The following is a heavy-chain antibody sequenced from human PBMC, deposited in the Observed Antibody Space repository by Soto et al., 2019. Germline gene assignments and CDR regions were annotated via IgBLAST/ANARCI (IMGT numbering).Heavy chain of an antibody. Sequence: QVQLQESGPGLVKPSQTLFLTCTVSGGSISSGGYYWSWIRQHPGKGLEWIGYIYYSGSTYYNPSLKSRVTISVDTSKNQFSLKLSSVTAADTAVYYCARTTYYDFWSGYPNWFDPWGQGTLVTVSS. CDR3: ARTTYYDFWSGYPNWFDP. V-gene: IGHV4-31*03. CDR1: GGSISSGGYY. D-gene: IGHD3-3*01. J-gene: IGHJ5*02. CDR2: IYYSGST.